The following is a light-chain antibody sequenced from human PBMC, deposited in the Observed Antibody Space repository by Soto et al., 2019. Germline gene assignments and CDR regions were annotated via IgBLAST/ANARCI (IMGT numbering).Light chain of an antibody. Sequence: DIQLTQSPPFLSASVGDRVTITCRASQGISSYLAWYQQKPGKAPKLLISTASTLQSGVPSRFSGSGSGTEFTLTIGSLQPEDFATYYCQQLNNYPRTFGQGTKVEIK. V-gene: IGKV1-9*01. J-gene: IGKJ1*01. CDR1: QGISSY. CDR2: TAS. CDR3: QQLNNYPRT.